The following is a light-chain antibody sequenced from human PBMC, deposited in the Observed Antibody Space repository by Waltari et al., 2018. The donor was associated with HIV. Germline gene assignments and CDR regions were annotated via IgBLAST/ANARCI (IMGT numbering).Light chain of an antibody. V-gene: IGLV2-8*01. CDR3: SSYAGSKAV. CDR1: SSDVGGYNY. J-gene: IGLJ1*01. CDR2: EVS. Sequence: QSALTQPPSASGSPGQSVTISCTGTSSDVGGYNYVSWYQQHPGKAPKLMIYEVSKRPSGVPDRFSCSRSGNTASLTVSGLQAEDEADYYCSSYAGSKAVFGTGTKVTVL.